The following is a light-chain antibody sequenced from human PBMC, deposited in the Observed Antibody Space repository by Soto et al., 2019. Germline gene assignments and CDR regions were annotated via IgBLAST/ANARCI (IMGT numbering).Light chain of an antibody. CDR2: WAS. CDR3: QQYYSTPRT. J-gene: IGKJ2*01. CDR1: QSVIHTSNNKSY. Sequence: DIVMTQSPDSLAVSLGERATINCKSSQSVIHTSNNKSYLAWYQQKAGQPPELLLYWASARDSGVPDRFSGSGSGTDFTLTNSSLQAEDVAVYYCQQYYSTPRTFGQGTKVDIK. V-gene: IGKV4-1*01.